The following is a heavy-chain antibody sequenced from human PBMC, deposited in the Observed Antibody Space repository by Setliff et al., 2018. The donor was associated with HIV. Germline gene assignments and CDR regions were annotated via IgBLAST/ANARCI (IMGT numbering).Heavy chain of an antibody. D-gene: IGHD2-21*01. Sequence: SETLSLTCDVYGNSLTTTSHSWAWLRQPAGRGLEWIGHVYTRGNTDYNPSLSSSVSILMSTSEIQFSLTLNSVTAADTAKYYCARGRLMGSSVPFFACWGQGILVTVSS. CDR3: ARGRLMGSSVPFFAC. V-gene: IGHV4-61*09. CDR2: VYTRGNT. CDR1: GNSLTTTSHS. J-gene: IGHJ4*02.